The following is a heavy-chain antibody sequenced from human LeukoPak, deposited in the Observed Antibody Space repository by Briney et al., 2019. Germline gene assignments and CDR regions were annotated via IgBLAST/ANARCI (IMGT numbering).Heavy chain of an antibody. CDR3: ARAPRYSSGWSYYYYGMDV. CDR2: IYTSGST. CDR1: GGSISSYY. V-gene: IGHV4-4*07. J-gene: IGHJ6*02. Sequence: SETLSLTCTVSGGSISSYYWSWIRQPAGKGLEWIGRIYTSGSTNYNPSLKSRVTMSVDTSKNQFSLKLSSVTAADTAVYYCARAPRYSSGWSYYYYGMDVWGQGTTVTVSS. D-gene: IGHD6-19*01.